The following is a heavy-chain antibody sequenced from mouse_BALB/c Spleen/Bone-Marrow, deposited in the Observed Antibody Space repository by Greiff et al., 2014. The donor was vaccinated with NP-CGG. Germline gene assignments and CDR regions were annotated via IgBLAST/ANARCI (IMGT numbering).Heavy chain of an antibody. D-gene: IGHD1-1*01. CDR1: GFTFSSYG. CDR3: ASGNYYAMDY. Sequence: DVMLVESGGDLVKPGGSLKLSCAASGFTFSSYGMSWVRQTPDKRLEWVATISSGGSYTYYPDSVKGRFTISRDNAKNTLHLQMSSLKSEDTAMYYCASGNYYAMDYWGQGTSVTVSS. CDR2: ISSGGSYT. V-gene: IGHV5-6*02. J-gene: IGHJ4*01.